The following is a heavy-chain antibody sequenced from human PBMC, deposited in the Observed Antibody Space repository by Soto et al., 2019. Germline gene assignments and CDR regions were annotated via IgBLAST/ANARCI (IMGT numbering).Heavy chain of an antibody. CDR2: IWYDGSNK. D-gene: IGHD5-18*01. CDR1: GFTFSSYG. Sequence: QVQLVESGGGVVQPGRSLRLSCAASGFTFSSYGMHWVRQAPGKGLEWVAVIWYDGSNKYYADSVKGRFTISRDNSKNTLYLQMNSLRAEDTAVYYCAIGGRSWIQLWSTNCDYWGQGTLVTVSS. CDR3: AIGGRSWIQLWSTNCDY. V-gene: IGHV3-33*01. J-gene: IGHJ4*02.